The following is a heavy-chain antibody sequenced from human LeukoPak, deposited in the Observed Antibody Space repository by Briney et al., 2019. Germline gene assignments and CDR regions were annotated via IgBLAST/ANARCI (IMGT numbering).Heavy chain of an antibody. CDR2: ISSSSSYI. J-gene: IGHJ4*02. CDR1: GFTFSSYS. CDR3: ARGGNRAKYYFDY. D-gene: IGHD1-14*01. Sequence: GSLRLSCAASGFTFSSYSMNWVRQAPGKGLEWVSSISSSSSYIYYADSVKGRFTISRDNAKNSLYLQMNSLRAEDTAVYYCARGGNRAKYYFDYWGQGTLVTVSS. V-gene: IGHV3-21*01.